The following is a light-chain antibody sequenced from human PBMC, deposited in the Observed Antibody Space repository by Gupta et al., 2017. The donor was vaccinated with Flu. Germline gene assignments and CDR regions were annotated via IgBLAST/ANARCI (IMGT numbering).Light chain of an antibody. Sequence: PSSVSASVGDRVTITCRASQGISTWLAWYQQKPGKAPKVLICGASRVQSGVPSRFSGSGSGTDFTLTISSRQPEDFATYYCQQTDSFPITFGGGTTVDIK. J-gene: IGKJ4*01. CDR3: QQTDSFPIT. V-gene: IGKV1-12*01. CDR1: QGISTW. CDR2: GAS.